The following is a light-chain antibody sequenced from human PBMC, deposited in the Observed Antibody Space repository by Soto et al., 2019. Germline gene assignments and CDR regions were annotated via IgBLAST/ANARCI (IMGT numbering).Light chain of an antibody. CDR3: QQYKGWPTT. CDR1: QSLSST. CDR2: SAS. V-gene: IGKV3-15*01. Sequence: EMVLTQSPATLSVSLGERAILSCRASQSLSSTVAWYQQRFGQAPRLLIYSASTRATGVPVRFSGSGSGTDFTLTITSLQSEDFGVYYCQQYKGWPTTFGQGTKAAI. J-gene: IGKJ1*01.